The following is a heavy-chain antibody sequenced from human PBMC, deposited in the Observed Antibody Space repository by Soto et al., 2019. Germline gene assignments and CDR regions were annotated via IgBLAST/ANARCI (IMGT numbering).Heavy chain of an antibody. J-gene: IGHJ6*02. D-gene: IGHD3-16*01. CDR2: ISYDGSNK. CDR3: ARSFGDDRYYYYGMDV. CDR1: GFTFSSYA. V-gene: IGHV3-30-3*01. Sequence: PVGSLRLSCAASGFTFSSYAMHWVRQAPGKGLEWVAVISYDGSNKYYADSVKGRFTISRDNSKNTLYLQMNSLRAEDTAVYYCARSFGDDRYYYYGMDVWGQGTTVTVSS.